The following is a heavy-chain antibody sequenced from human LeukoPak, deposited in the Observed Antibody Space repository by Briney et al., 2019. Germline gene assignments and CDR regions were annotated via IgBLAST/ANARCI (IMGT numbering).Heavy chain of an antibody. J-gene: IGHJ4*02. D-gene: IGHD4-23*01. V-gene: IGHV3-64*01. CDR3: ARAMRWASDY. Sequence: GGSLRLSCAAFGFTFRSYGMVWVRQAPGKGLEYVSGITSNGGTTYYGNSVKGRFTISRDNSKDTLHLQMGSLRTEDMAVYYCARAMRWASDYWGQGTLVTVAS. CDR2: ITSNGGTT. CDR1: GFTFRSYG.